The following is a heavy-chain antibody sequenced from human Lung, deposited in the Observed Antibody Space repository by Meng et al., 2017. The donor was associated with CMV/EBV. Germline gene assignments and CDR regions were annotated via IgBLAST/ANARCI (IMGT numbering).Heavy chain of an antibody. CDR2: MSYDGSKT. D-gene: IGHD2-2*01. Sequence: GEXXKIPCAASGFPFRGHAMRWVRQAPGKGLEWVALMSYDGSKTFYADFVTGRFTISRDNSRNTLYLQMSGLRTDDTAVYYCANPRSGFVVVPAAIDSWGQGXLVTVSS. CDR1: GFPFRGHA. J-gene: IGHJ4*02. V-gene: IGHV3-30*04. CDR3: ANPRSGFVVVPAAIDS.